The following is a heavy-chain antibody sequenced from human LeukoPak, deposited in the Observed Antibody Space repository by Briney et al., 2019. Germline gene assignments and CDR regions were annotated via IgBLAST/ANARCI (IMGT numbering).Heavy chain of an antibody. CDR3: AKDMGAVVVITRGFDP. D-gene: IGHD3-22*01. V-gene: IGHV3-48*03. Sequence: SGGSLRLSCAASGFTFSSYEMNWVRQAPGKGLEWVSYISSSGSTIYYADSVKGRFTISRDNAKNSLYLQMNSLRAEDTAVYYCAKDMGAVVVITRGFDPWGQGTLVTVSS. J-gene: IGHJ5*02. CDR1: GFTFSSYE. CDR2: ISSSGSTI.